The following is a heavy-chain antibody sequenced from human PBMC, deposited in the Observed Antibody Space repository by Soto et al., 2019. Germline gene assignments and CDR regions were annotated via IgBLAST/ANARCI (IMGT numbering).Heavy chain of an antibody. CDR2: ISSSSSYK. V-gene: IGHV3-21*04. Sequence: GSLRLSCAASGFIFSTYNMNWVRQAPGKGLEWVSSISSSSSYKNYADSVKGRFSISRDNSKNMLYLQMNSLRSDDTAVYYCARDSITRVSSDVPGMDVWGQGTTVTVSS. CDR1: GFIFSTYN. CDR3: ARDSITRVSSDVPGMDV. J-gene: IGHJ6*02. D-gene: IGHD3-16*01.